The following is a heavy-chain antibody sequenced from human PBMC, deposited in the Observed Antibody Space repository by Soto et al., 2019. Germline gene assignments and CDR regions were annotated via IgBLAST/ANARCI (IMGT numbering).Heavy chain of an antibody. CDR1: GFTFSSYE. CDR2: ISSSGSTI. V-gene: IGHV3-48*03. CDR3: ARDHPIYSDSSGPSPYVMDA. Sequence: GSLRLSCSASGFTFSSYEMNWVRQAPGKGLEWVSYISSSGSTIYYADSVKGRFTISRDNAKNSLYLQMNSLRAEDTAVYYCARDHPIYSDSSGPSPYVMDAWGQRTTVTVSS. J-gene: IGHJ6*02. D-gene: IGHD3-22*01.